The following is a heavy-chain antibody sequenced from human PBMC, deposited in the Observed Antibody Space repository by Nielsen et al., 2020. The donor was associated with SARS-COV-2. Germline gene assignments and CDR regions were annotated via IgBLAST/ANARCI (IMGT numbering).Heavy chain of an antibody. J-gene: IGHJ3*02. V-gene: IGHV3-21*01. D-gene: IGHD3-9*01. CDR1: GFTFSSYS. Sequence: GGSLRLSCAASGFTFSSYSMNWVRQAPGNGQEWVSSISSSSSYIYYADSVKGRFTIYRDNAKNSLYLQMNSQRAEDTAVYYCARGDSYYDILTGYFKGPDDAFDIWGQGTMVTVSS. CDR3: ARGDSYYDILTGYFKGPDDAFDI. CDR2: ISSSSSYI.